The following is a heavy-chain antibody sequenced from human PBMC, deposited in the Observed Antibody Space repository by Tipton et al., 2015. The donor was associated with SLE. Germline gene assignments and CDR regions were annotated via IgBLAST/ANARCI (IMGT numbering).Heavy chain of an antibody. J-gene: IGHJ2*01. Sequence: LRLSCTVSDGSISSYYWSWIRQPPGKGLEWIGYISDSGRTNYNPSLKSRVTISLDTSKSQFSLRLTSVSAADTAMYFCARRVPHRYYFDLWGRGTLVTVSS. CDR3: ARRVPHRYYFDL. D-gene: IGHD1-26*01. CDR1: DGSISSYY. V-gene: IGHV4-59*01. CDR2: ISDSGRT.